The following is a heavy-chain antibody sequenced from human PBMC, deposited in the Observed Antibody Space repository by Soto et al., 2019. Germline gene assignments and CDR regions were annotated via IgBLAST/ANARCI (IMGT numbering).Heavy chain of an antibody. V-gene: IGHV3-21*01. CDR1: GFTFSSYS. D-gene: IGHD3-3*01. CDR2: ISSSSSYI. J-gene: IGHJ6*02. Sequence: GGSLRLFCAASGFTFSSYSMNWVRQAPGKGLEWVSSISSSSSYIYYADSVKGRFTISRDNAKNSLYLQMNSLRAEDTAVYYCARGREPSRTNFWSGYYTYYYYGMDVWGQGTTVTVSS. CDR3: ARGREPSRTNFWSGYYTYYYYGMDV.